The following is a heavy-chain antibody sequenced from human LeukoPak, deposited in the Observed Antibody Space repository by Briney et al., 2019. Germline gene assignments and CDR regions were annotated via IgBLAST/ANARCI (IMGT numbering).Heavy chain of an antibody. CDR1: GYTFTYFA. CDR2: ISAYNGDT. V-gene: IGHV1-18*01. Sequence: GASVTVSFKASGYTFTYFAISWVRQAPGQGLEWMGWISAYNGDTNYAQNLQGRVTMTTDTSTSTAYMELRSLRSDDTALYYCARESVSGSYYPFDYWGQGTLVTVSS. D-gene: IGHD3-10*01. CDR3: ARESVSGSYYPFDY. J-gene: IGHJ4*02.